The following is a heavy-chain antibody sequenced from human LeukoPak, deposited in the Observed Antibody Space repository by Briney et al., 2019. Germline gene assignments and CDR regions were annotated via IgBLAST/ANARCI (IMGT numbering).Heavy chain of an antibody. V-gene: IGHV3-30*02. Sequence: GGSLRLSCAASGFTFSSYGMHWVRQAPGKGLEWVAFIRYDGGNKNYADSVKGRFTISRDNSKNTVYLQMNSLRAEDTAVYYCATPRGGEYFDYWGQGTLVTVSS. CDR3: ATPRGGEYFDY. J-gene: IGHJ4*02. D-gene: IGHD2-21*01. CDR1: GFTFSSYG. CDR2: IRYDGGNK.